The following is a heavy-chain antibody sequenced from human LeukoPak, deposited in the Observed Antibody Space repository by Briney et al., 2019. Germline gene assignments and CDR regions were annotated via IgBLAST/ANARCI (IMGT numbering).Heavy chain of an antibody. CDR2: INGNTGST. J-gene: IGHJ4*02. D-gene: IGHD2-21*02. V-gene: IGHV1-2*02. CDR1: GYTFTGYY. CDR3: ARVGPDCGGDCYSN. Sequence: ASVKFSCKTSGYTFTGYYIHWVRQAPGQGLEWMGWINGNTGSTNYAQKFQDRVAMTRDTSISTAYMDLNRLRSDDTAVYFCARVGPDCGGDCYSNWGQGTLVSVSS.